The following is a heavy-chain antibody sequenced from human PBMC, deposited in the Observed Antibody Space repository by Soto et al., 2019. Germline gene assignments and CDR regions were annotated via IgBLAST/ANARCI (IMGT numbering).Heavy chain of an antibody. D-gene: IGHD3-3*01. Sequence: ASVKVSCKASGGTFSSYAISWVRQAPGQGLEWMGWINPNSGGTNYAQKFQGRVTMTRDTSNSTASMELSRLRSDDTAVYFCARGPSDYDFWTGYLSGSGEVDYWGQGTLVTVSS. CDR2: INPNSGGT. CDR3: ARGPSDYDFWTGYLSGSGEVDY. V-gene: IGHV1-2*02. CDR1: GGTFSSYA. J-gene: IGHJ4*02.